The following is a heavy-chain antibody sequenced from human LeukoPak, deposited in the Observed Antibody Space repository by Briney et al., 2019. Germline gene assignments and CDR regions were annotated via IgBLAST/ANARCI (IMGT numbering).Heavy chain of an antibody. J-gene: IGHJ4*02. D-gene: IGHD2-15*01. Sequence: SETLSLTCTVSGGSISSNYWSWIRQPPGKGLELIGYIYYSGSTNYNPSLKSRVTISVGTSKSQFSLKLSSVTAADTAFYYCARRRGYCSGGSCYDYFDYWGQGTLVTVSS. CDR2: IYYSGST. CDR3: ARRRGYCSGGSCYDYFDY. CDR1: GGSISSNY. V-gene: IGHV4-59*08.